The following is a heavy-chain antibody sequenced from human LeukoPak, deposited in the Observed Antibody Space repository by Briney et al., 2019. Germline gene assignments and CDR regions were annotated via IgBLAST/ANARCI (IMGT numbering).Heavy chain of an antibody. Sequence: GGSLRLSCAASGFTVSSNYMSWVRQAPGKGLEWASVIYSGGSTYYADSVKGRFTISRDNSKNTLYLQMNSLRAEDTAVYYCASEKYGDYGFDYWGQGTLVTVSS. V-gene: IGHV3-53*01. J-gene: IGHJ4*02. CDR1: GFTVSSNY. CDR2: IYSGGST. D-gene: IGHD4-17*01. CDR3: ASEKYGDYGFDY.